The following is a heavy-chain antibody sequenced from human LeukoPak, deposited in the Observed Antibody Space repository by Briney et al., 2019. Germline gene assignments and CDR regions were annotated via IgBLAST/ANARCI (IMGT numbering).Heavy chain of an antibody. CDR2: IYYSGST. Sequence: SETLSLTCTVSGGSISGYYWNWIRQPPGKGLEWIGYIYYSGSTKYNPSLKSRVTISVDTSKNQFSLKLSSVTAADTAVYYCARAPANWEDDFDIWGQGTMVTVSS. V-gene: IGHV4-59*01. CDR1: GGSISGYY. CDR3: ARAPANWEDDFDI. J-gene: IGHJ3*02. D-gene: IGHD7-27*01.